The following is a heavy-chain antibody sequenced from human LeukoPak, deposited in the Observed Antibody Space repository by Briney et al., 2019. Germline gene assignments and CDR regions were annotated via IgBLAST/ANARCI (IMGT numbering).Heavy chain of an antibody. Sequence: SETLSLTCTVSGGSISSSSYYWGWIRQPPGKGLEWIGSIYYSGSTYYNPSLKSRVTISVDTSKNQFSLKLSSVTAADTAVYYCARARRTNYGSGKYYYFYYMDVWGKGTTVTISS. D-gene: IGHD3-10*01. CDR3: ARARRTNYGSGKYYYFYYMDV. CDR2: IYYSGST. J-gene: IGHJ6*03. CDR1: GGSISSSSYY. V-gene: IGHV4-39*07.